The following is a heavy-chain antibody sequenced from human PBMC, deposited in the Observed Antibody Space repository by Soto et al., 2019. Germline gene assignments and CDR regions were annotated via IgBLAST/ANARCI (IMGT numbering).Heavy chain of an antibody. CDR1: GYSLDHEHF. D-gene: IGHD2-8*02. Sequence: PSDAQTLTWSITGYSLDHEHFWGLVRRASAKGLEESGNIYHRGNTYYNPSFKSRVTISIDTPKNQFSLKVNSVTAADTAVYYCARAPFCTGGNCSMDNWFDPWGQGNLVTASA. V-gene: IGHV4-38-2*02. CDR3: ARAPFCTGGNCSMDNWFDP. CDR2: IYHRGNT. J-gene: IGHJ5*02.